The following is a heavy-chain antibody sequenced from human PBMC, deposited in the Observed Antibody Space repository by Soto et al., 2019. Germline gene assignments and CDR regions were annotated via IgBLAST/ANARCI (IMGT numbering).Heavy chain of an antibody. J-gene: IGHJ3*01. CDR2: MNPNSVNT. CDR3: ARGLPPSTDAFDV. CDR1: GYTFTSYD. V-gene: IGHV1-8*01. Sequence: ASVKVSCKASGYTFTSYDINWVRQATGQGLEWKGWMNPNSVNTGYAQKFQGRVTMTRNTSISTAYMELSSLRSEDTAVYYCARGLPPSTDAFDVWGQGTMVTVSS. D-gene: IGHD6-6*01.